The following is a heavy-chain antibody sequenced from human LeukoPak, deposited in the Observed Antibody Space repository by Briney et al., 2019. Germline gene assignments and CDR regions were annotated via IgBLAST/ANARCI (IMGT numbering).Heavy chain of an antibody. D-gene: IGHD2-21*02. J-gene: IGHJ4*02. CDR3: ARAAYCGGDCYLFDY. Sequence: SETLSLTCTVSGGSISNSGFYWGWIRQPPGKGLEWIGNVYYSGSTYYNSSLKSRVTMSVDTSKNQFSLKLSSLTAADTAVYYCARAAYCGGDCYLFDYWGQGTLVTVFS. CDR2: VYYSGST. V-gene: IGHV4-39*01. CDR1: GGSISNSGFY.